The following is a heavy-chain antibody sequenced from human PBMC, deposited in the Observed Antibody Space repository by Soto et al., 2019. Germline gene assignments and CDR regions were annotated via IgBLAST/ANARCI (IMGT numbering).Heavy chain of an antibody. D-gene: IGHD6-19*01. CDR2: ISGSGRTI. Sequence: EVQLVESGGGLVQPGGSLRLSCAASGFTLSSYEMNWVRQAPGKGLEWVSYISGSGRTIYYADSVKGRFTISRDNSKNTLYLQMNSLRAEDTAVYYCARDPPLYSSGWYEDYWGQGTLVTVSS. CDR3: ARDPPLYSSGWYEDY. V-gene: IGHV3-48*03. CDR1: GFTLSSYE. J-gene: IGHJ4*02.